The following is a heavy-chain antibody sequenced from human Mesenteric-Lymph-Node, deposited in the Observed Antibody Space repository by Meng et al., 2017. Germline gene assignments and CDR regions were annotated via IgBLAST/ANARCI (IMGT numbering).Heavy chain of an antibody. D-gene: IGHD5-12*01. V-gene: IGHV4-39*01. CDR1: GGSISSSRHY. CDR2: IYYSGST. J-gene: IGHJ4*02. Sequence: QPELQESGPGLVKPSETLSLTCTVSGGSISSSRHYWGWIRQPPGKGLEWIGSIYYSGSTYYNPSLRSRVTMSLDTSKYQFSLKLSSVTATDTAVYYCARHDGGYGDYFDHWGQGTLVTVSS. CDR3: ARHDGGYGDYFDH.